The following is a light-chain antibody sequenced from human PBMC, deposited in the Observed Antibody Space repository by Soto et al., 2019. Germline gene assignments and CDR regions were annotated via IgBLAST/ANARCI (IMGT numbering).Light chain of an antibody. V-gene: IGKV3-20*01. CDR1: QSVSST. Sequence: EVVMTQSPDTLSVSPGETVTLSCRASQSVSSTLAWYQQKPGQAPRLLIYGASSRATGIPDRFSGSGSGTDFTLTISRLGPEDFAVYYCQQYGSSPRTFGQGTRLEIK. CDR3: QQYGSSPRT. J-gene: IGKJ5*01. CDR2: GAS.